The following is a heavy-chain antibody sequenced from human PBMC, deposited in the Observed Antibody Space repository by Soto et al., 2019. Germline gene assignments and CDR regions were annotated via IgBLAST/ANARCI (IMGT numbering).Heavy chain of an antibody. CDR1: GGTFSSYA. Sequence: GASVKVSCKASGGTFSSYAISWVRQAPGQGLEWMGGIIPIFGTANYAQKFQGRVTITADESTSTAYMELSSLRSEDTAVYYCARFGCSGGXCYLGAHGYYYYYGMDVWGQGTTVTVSS. J-gene: IGHJ6*01. CDR2: IIPIFGTA. V-gene: IGHV1-69*13. CDR3: ARFGCSGGXCYLGAHGYYYYYGMDV. D-gene: IGHD2-15*01.